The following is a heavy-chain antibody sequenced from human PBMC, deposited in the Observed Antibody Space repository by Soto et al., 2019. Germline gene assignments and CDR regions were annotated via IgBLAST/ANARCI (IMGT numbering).Heavy chain of an antibody. CDR2: IYYSGST. CDR3: AGYDFWSGYPDY. D-gene: IGHD3-3*01. Sequence: QLQLPESGPGLVKTSETLSLTCTVSGGSISSSSYYWGWIRQPPGKGLEWIGSIYYSGSTYYNPSLKSRVTISVDTSKNQFSLKLSSVTAADTAVYYCAGYDFWSGYPDYWGQGTLVTVSS. V-gene: IGHV4-39*01. J-gene: IGHJ4*02. CDR1: GGSISSSSYY.